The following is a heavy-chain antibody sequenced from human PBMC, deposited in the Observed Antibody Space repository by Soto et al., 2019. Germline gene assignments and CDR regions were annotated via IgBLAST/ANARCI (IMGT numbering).Heavy chain of an antibody. CDR3: AKDVIPGPGWALLSPYGMDV. CDR2: ISGSAGNT. CDR1: GLKFIDYA. J-gene: IGHJ6*02. V-gene: IGHV3-23*01. Sequence: CNDAAGLKFIDYAMNWVLQAQRKGLEWVSGISGSAGNTYHADSVKGRFIISRDNSKNTLFLQMNSLRAEDTAVYHCAKDVIPGPGWALLSPYGMDVWGQGTTVTVSS. D-gene: IGHD1-26*01.